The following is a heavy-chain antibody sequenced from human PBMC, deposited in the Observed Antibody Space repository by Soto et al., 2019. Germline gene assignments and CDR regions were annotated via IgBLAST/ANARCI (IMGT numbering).Heavy chain of an antibody. J-gene: IGHJ4*02. CDR2: ISSSGSTI. CDR1: GFTFSDYY. V-gene: IGHV3-11*01. D-gene: IGHD2-2*01. Sequence: GGSLRLSCAASGFTFSDYYMSWIRQAPGKGLEWVSYISSSGSTIYYADSVKGRFTISRDNAKNSLYLQMNSLRAEDTAVYYCARDLGSIVVVPAAMYYFDYWGQGTLVTVSS. CDR3: ARDLGSIVVVPAAMYYFDY.